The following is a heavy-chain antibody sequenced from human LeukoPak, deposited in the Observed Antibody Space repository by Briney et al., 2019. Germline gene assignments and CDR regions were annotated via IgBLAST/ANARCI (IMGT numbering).Heavy chain of an antibody. Sequence: GGSLRLSCAASGFSFSEKYMCWVRQAPGKGLEWVSFISSYSTYIYYADSLKGRFTISRDNAKNSLYLQMNSLRAEDTAVYYCARDSFAGYDSSGYSSYDYWGQGTLVTVSS. J-gene: IGHJ4*02. CDR3: ARDSFAGYDSSGYSSYDY. V-gene: IGHV3-21*01. CDR1: GFSFSEKY. CDR2: ISSYSTYI. D-gene: IGHD3-22*01.